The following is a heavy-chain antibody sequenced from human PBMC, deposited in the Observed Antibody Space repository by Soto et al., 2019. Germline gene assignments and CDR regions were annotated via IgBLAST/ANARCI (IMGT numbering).Heavy chain of an antibody. CDR2: IIPSRGRT. Sequence: GASVKVSCKASGGTFSSYTISWVRQAPGQGLEWMGIIIPSRGRTSYAQKFQGRVTMTRDTSISTAYMELSRLRSDDTAVYYCARDLCSSTSCYGYYYYGMDVWGQGTTVTVSS. CDR1: GGTFSSYT. CDR3: ARDLCSSTSCYGYYYYGMDV. J-gene: IGHJ6*02. V-gene: IGHV1-46*01. D-gene: IGHD2-2*01.